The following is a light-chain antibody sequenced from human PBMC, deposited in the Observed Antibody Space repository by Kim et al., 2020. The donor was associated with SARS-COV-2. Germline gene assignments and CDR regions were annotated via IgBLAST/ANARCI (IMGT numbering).Light chain of an antibody. J-gene: IGKJ3*01. Sequence: PASISCGTSQSIVYSDGNIYLNWFHQRPGQSPRRLIYKVSNRDSGVPDRFSGSGSGTEFTLQISRVEAEDVGVYYCMQGTHWPFSFGPGTKVDIK. CDR1: QSIVYSDGNIY. V-gene: IGKV2-30*01. CDR3: MQGTHWPFS. CDR2: KVS.